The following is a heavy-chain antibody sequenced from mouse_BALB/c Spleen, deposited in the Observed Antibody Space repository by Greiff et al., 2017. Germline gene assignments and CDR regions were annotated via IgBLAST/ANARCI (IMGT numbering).Heavy chain of an antibody. J-gene: IGHJ4*01. CDR3: ARDGYYGYYAMDY. D-gene: IGHD2-3*01. Sequence: EVNVVESGGGLVQPGGSRKLSCAASGFTFSSFGMHWVRQAPEKGLEWVAYISSGSSTIYYADTVKGRFTISRDNPKNTLFLQMTSLRSEDTAMYYCARDGYYGYYAMDYWGQGTSVTVSS. CDR2: ISSGSSTI. CDR1: GFTFSSFG. V-gene: IGHV5-17*02.